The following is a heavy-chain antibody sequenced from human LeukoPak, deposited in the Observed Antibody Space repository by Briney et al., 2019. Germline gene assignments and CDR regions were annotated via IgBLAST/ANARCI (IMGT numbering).Heavy chain of an antibody. CDR1: GFTFSSYS. J-gene: IGHJ4*02. CDR2: ISSSSSTI. Sequence: GGSLRLSCAASGFTFSSYSMNWVRQAPGRGLEWVSYISSSSSTIHYADSVKGRFTISRDNAKNSLYLQMNSLRVEDTAVYYCARRGSGYGHFDYWGQGTLVTVSS. V-gene: IGHV3-48*01. CDR3: ARRGSGYGHFDY. D-gene: IGHD5-12*01.